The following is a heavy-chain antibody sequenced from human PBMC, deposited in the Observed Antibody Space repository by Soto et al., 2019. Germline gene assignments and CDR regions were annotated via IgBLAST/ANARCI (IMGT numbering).Heavy chain of an antibody. CDR3: VRTRPYTYCNSNSCYAGDFDY. J-gene: IGHJ4*02. CDR1: GFTFSDHY. D-gene: IGHD2-2*01. V-gene: IGHV3-72*01. Sequence: GGSLRLSCAASGFTFSDHYMDWVRQAPGKGLEWVGRTRNKANGYIIEYAASVRGRFTISRDDSKNSLYLQMNSLKTEDTAVYYCVRTRPYTYCNSNSCYAGDFDYWGQGTLVTVSS. CDR2: TRNKANGYII.